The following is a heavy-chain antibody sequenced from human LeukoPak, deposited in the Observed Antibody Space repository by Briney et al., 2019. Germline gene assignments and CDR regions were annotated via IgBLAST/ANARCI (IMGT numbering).Heavy chain of an antibody. CDR2: IWYDGSNK. J-gene: IGHJ4*02. CDR1: EFSFSNYD. V-gene: IGHV3-33*01. Sequence: GSSLRLSCAASEFSFSNYDMHWVRQAPGKGLEWVAVIWYDGSNKYYADSVKGRFTISRDNSKNTLYLQMNSLRVEDTAVYYCARGDPTVTTKQNFDYWGQGTLVTVAS. D-gene: IGHD4-17*01. CDR3: ARGDPTVTTKQNFDY.